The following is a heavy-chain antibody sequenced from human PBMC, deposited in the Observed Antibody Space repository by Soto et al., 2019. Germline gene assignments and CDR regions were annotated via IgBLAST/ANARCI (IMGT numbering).Heavy chain of an antibody. CDR1: GGTFSSYA. V-gene: IGHV1-69*13. J-gene: IGHJ6*02. CDR2: IILIFGTA. CDR3: ARLMVYAITNYYGMDV. D-gene: IGHD2-8*01. Sequence: SVKVSCKASGGTFSSYAISWVRQAPGQGLEWMGGIILIFGTANYAQKFQGRVTITADESTSTAYMELSSLRSEDTAVYYCARLMVYAITNYYGMDVWGQGTTVTVSS.